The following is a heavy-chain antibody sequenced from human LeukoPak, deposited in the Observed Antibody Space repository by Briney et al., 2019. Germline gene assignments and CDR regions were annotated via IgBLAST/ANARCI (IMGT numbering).Heavy chain of an antibody. J-gene: IGHJ4*02. V-gene: IGHV3-30*18. CDR3: AKDMYSSSWYYFDY. CDR2: ISYAGSNK. CDR1: GFTFTSYG. D-gene: IGHD6-13*01. Sequence: PGGSLRLSCAASGFTFTSYGMHWVRQAPGKGLEWVAVISYAGSNKYYADPVKGRFTISRDNSKNTLYLQMNSLRAEDTAVYYCAKDMYSSSWYYFDYWGQGTLVTVSS.